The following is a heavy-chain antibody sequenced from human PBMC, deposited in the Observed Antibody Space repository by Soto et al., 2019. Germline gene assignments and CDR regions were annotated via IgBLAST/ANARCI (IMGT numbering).Heavy chain of an antibody. CDR2: ISSSSSYI. CDR3: ARDIAAAGGRDY. Sequence: GGSLRLSCAASGFTFSSYSMNWVRQAPGKGLEWVSSISSSSSYIYYADSVKGRFTISRDNAKNSLYLQMNSLRAEDMAVYYCARDIAAAGGRDYWGQGTLVTVSS. V-gene: IGHV3-21*04. D-gene: IGHD6-13*01. CDR1: GFTFSSYS. J-gene: IGHJ4*02.